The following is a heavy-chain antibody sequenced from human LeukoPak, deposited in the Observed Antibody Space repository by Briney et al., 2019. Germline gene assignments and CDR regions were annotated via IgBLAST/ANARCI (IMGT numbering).Heavy chain of an antibody. CDR1: GGSISSYY. V-gene: IGHV4-59*01. CDR3: ARDSVGAYDY. Sequence: SGTLSLTCTVSGGSISSYYWSWIRQPPGKGLEWIGYIYYSGSTNYNPSLKSRVTISVDTSKNQLSLKLSSVTAADTAVYYCARDSVGAYDYWGQGTLVTVSS. J-gene: IGHJ4*02. CDR2: IYYSGST. D-gene: IGHD1-26*01.